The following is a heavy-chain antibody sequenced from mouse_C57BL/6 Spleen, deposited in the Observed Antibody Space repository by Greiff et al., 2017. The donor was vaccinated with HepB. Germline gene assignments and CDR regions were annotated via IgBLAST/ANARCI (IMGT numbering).Heavy chain of an antibody. J-gene: IGHJ4*01. Sequence: DVKLVESGAELVKPGASVKLSCTASGFNIKDYYMHWVKQRTEQGLEWIGRIDPEDGETKYAPKFQGKATITADTSSNTAYLQLSSLTSEDTAVYYCARWGYGSSPYYAMDYWGQVTSVTVSS. D-gene: IGHD1-1*01. V-gene: IGHV14-2*01. CDR1: GFNIKDYY. CDR3: ARWGYGSSPYYAMDY. CDR2: IDPEDGET.